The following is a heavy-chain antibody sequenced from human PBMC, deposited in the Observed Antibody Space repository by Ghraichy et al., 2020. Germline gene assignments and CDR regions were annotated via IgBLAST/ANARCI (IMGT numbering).Heavy chain of an antibody. CDR1: GGTFSSYA. CDR2: IIPIFGTA. CDR3: ARGRIAVAADYYYYGMDV. D-gene: IGHD6-19*01. J-gene: IGHJ6*02. V-gene: IGHV1-69*06. Sequence: SVKVSCKASGGTFSSYAISWVRQAPGQGLEWMGGIIPIFGTANYAQKFQGRVTITADKSTSTAYMELSSLRSEDTAVYYCARGRIAVAADYYYYGMDVWGQGTTVTVSS.